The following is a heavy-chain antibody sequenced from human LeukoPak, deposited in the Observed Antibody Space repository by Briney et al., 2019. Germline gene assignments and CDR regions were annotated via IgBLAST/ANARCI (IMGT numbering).Heavy chain of an antibody. CDR3: ARGVSRGYSYGRYYMDV. J-gene: IGHJ6*03. Sequence: SETLSLTCAVSGASISRPYWWSWVRQSPGKGLEWIGEISHSGSTHNNPSLKSRVTISVDKSKNQISLKLSSVTAADTAVYYCARGVSRGYSYGRYYMDVWGKGTTVTVSS. CDR1: GASISRPYW. V-gene: IGHV4-4*02. CDR2: ISHSGST. D-gene: IGHD5-18*01.